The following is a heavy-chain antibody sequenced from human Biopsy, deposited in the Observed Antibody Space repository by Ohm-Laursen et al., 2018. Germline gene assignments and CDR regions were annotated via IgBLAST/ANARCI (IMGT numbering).Heavy chain of an antibody. CDR1: GYAVTEFS. CDR3: AADINVWNVNY. D-gene: IGHD1-1*01. Sequence: ASVKVSCKVSGYAVTEFSMHWVRQAPGKGLEWMGGFAPENGKTIYAQKFQGRVTMTEDTSTDTAYMELSSLRSEDTAVYYCAADINVWNVNYWGQGTQVTLSS. J-gene: IGHJ4*02. CDR2: FAPENGKT. V-gene: IGHV1-24*01.